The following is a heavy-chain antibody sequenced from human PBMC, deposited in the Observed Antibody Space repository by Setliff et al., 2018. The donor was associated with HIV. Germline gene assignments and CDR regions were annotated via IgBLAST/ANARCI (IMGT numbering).Heavy chain of an antibody. CDR3: ARVGRGYYDILTGISV. J-gene: IGHJ4*02. Sequence: PGGSLRLSCAASRFTFSSFEMNWVRQAPGKGLEWVSYISSSASTTYYADSVKGRVTISRDNAKNSLYLQMNSLRAEDTAVYYCARVGRGYYDILTGISVWGQGTLVTVSS. CDR1: RFTFSSFE. V-gene: IGHV3-48*03. D-gene: IGHD3-9*01. CDR2: ISSSASTT.